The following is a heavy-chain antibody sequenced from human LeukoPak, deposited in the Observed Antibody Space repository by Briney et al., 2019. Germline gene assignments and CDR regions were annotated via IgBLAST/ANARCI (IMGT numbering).Heavy chain of an antibody. CDR3: ARSGSYSGPYVY. D-gene: IGHD1-26*01. CDR2: IYTTGST. J-gene: IGHJ4*02. CDR1: GYSISTGYY. Sequence: SETLSLTCTVSGYSISTGYYWDWIRQPPGKGLEWIGRIYTTGSTNYNPSLKSRITMSVDTSKNQFSLKLSSVTAADTAVYYCARSGSYSGPYVYWGQGTVVTVSS. V-gene: IGHV4-38-2*02.